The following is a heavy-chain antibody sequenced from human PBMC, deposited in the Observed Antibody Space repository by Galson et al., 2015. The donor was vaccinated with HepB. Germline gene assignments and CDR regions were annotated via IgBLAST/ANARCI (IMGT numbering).Heavy chain of an antibody. CDR1: GFTFSSYG. CDR2: IWYDGSNK. D-gene: IGHD3-10*01. Sequence: SLRLSCAASGFTFSSYGMHWVRQAPGKGLEWVAVIWYDGSNKYYADSVKGRFTISRDNSKNTLYLQMNSLRAEDTAVYYCARDRLVRGLGYWYFDLWGRGTLVTVSS. CDR3: ARDRLVRGLGYWYFDL. V-gene: IGHV3-33*08. J-gene: IGHJ2*01.